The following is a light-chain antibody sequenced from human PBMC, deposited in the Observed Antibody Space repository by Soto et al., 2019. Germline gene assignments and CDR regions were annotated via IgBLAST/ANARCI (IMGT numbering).Light chain of an antibody. J-gene: IGLJ3*02. V-gene: IGLV2-14*01. CDR2: EVR. CDR1: GSNVGKDNY. CDR3: RSYATNRTLWV. Sequence: QSALTQPASVSGSPGQSITISCTGSGSNVGKDNYVSWYQQHPGKVPKLIIYEVRNRPSGVSDRFSGSKSGNAASLTISGLQAEDEADYYCRSYATNRTLWVFGGGTKLTVL.